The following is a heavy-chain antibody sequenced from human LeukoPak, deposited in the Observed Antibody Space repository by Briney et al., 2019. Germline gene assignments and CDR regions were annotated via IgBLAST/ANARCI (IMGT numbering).Heavy chain of an antibody. Sequence: GGALRLSCAASGFSFEDYVMSWVRQARGKGVEGVAGINWSGGSTFYADSMKGRFTISRDNAQKYLYLQVNSLRAEDTALYYCARAGGLWYAEAYFDYWGQGTLVTVSS. CDR1: GFSFEDYV. D-gene: IGHD6-13*01. V-gene: IGHV3-20*04. CDR2: INWSGGST. CDR3: ARAGGLWYAEAYFDY. J-gene: IGHJ4*02.